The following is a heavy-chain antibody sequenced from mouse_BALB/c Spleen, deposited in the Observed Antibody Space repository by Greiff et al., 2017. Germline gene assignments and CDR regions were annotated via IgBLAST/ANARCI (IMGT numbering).Heavy chain of an antibody. CDR1: GYSITSDYA. CDR3: ARCDGYPYYYAMDY. D-gene: IGHD2-3*01. V-gene: IGHV3-2*02. Sequence: VQLQQSGPGLVKPSQSLSLTCTVTGYSITSDYAWNWIRQFPGNKLEWMGYISYSGSTSYNPSLKSRISITRDTSKNQFFLQLNSVTTEDTATYYCARCDGYPYYYAMDYWGQGTSVTVSS. CDR2: ISYSGST. J-gene: IGHJ4*01.